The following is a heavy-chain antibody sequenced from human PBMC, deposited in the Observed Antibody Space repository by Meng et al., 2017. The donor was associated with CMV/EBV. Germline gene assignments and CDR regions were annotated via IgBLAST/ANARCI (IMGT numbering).Heavy chain of an antibody. CDR1: GFTFSSYW. D-gene: IGHD3-3*01. J-gene: IGHJ6*02. V-gene: IGHV3-7*01. CDR2: IKQDGSEK. CDR3: ARSDTIFGVAYYYYGMDV. Sequence: GESLKISCAASGFTFSSYWMSWVRQAPGKGLEWVANIKQDGSEKYYVDSVKGRFTISRDNAKNSLYLQMNSLRAEDTAVYYCARSDTIFGVAYYYYGMDVWGQGTTVTVSS.